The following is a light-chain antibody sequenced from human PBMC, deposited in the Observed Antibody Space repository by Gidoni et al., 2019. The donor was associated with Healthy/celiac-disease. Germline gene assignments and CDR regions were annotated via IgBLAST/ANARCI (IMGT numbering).Light chain of an antibody. Sequence: QTVVTQAPSFSVSPGGTVTLTCGLSSGSVSTSDYPSWYQQTPGQAPRTLIYRTNIRSSGVPDRLSGSILGNKAALTITGAQAEDESDYYCALYMGSGIWVFGGGTKLTVL. CDR2: RTN. J-gene: IGLJ3*02. CDR3: ALYMGSGIWV. CDR1: SGSVSTSDY. V-gene: IGLV8-61*01.